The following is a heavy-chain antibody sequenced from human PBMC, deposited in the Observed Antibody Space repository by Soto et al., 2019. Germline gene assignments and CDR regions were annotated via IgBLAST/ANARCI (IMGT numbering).Heavy chain of an antibody. CDR3: AKDRGYSSVYYYYYGMDV. CDR2: ISGSGGST. D-gene: IGHD6-25*01. J-gene: IGHJ6*02. CDR1: GFTFSSYA. Sequence: GGSLRLSCAASGFTFSSYAMSWVRQAPGKGLEWVSAISGSGGSTYYADSVKGRFTISRDNSKNTLYLQMNSLRAEDTAVYYCAKDRGYSSVYYYYYGMDVWGQGTTVTVSS. V-gene: IGHV3-23*01.